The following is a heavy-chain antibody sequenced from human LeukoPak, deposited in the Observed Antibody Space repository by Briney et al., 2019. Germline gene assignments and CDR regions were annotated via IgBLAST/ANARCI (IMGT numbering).Heavy chain of an antibody. CDR2: IPYDGSNK. J-gene: IGHJ4*02. V-gene: IGHV3-30*18. Sequence: GGSLRLSCVASEFTFSSHWMTWARQAPGKGLEWVAVIPYDGSNKYYADSVKGRFTISRDNSKNTLYLQMNSLRAEDTAVHYCAKDRTPALIAAAGVDYWGQGTLVTVSS. CDR3: AKDRTPALIAAAGVDY. D-gene: IGHD6-13*01. CDR1: EFTFSSHW.